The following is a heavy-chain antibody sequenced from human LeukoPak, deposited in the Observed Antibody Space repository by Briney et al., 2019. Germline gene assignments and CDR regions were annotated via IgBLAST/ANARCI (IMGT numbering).Heavy chain of an antibody. J-gene: IGHJ4*02. CDR3: ARGWNRSGWYVY. CDR2: INHSGST. CDR1: GVSFSGYY. Sequence: PSETLSLTCAVYGVSFSGYYWSWIRQPPGKGLEWLGEINHSGSTNYNPSLKSRVTISVDTSKNQFSLKLSSVTAADTAVYYCARGWNRSGWYVYWGQGTLVTVSS. V-gene: IGHV4-34*01. D-gene: IGHD6-19*01.